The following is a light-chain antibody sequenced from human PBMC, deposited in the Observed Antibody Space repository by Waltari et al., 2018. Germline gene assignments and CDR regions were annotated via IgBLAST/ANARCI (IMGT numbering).Light chain of an antibody. V-gene: IGKV3-11*01. CDR3: EQRSDWPPR. CDR1: QRVSSY. CDR2: DAS. J-gene: IGKJ5*01. Sequence: DIVLTQSPATLSLSPGERATLSCRDSQRVSSYLGWYQQTPGQAPRLLIYDASNRAPGSPARFSGSVSGTDFTLAISSREPEDVAVYYCEQRSDWPPRFGQGTRLEMK.